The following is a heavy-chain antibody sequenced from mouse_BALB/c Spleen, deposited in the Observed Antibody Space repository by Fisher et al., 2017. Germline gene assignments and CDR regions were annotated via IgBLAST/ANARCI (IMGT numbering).Heavy chain of an antibody. V-gene: IGHV1S135*01. J-gene: IGHJ4*01. CDR3: APGPVYAMDY. Sequence: KFKGKATLTVDKSSSTAYMHLNSLTSEDSAVYYCAPGPVYAMDYWGQGTSVTVSS. D-gene: IGHD3-1*01.